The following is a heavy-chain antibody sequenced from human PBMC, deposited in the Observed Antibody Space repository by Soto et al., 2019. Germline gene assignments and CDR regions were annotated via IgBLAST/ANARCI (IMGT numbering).Heavy chain of an antibody. Sequence: ASVKVSCKASGYTFTSYGISWVRQAPGQGLEWMGWISAYNGYTNYAQRFQDRVTLTRDMSTATTYMELSRLTSEDTAIYYCAADATAWQQMVPSDYWGQGTLVTVS. V-gene: IGHV1-18*01. CDR3: AADATAWQQMVPSDY. D-gene: IGHD2-8*01. J-gene: IGHJ4*02. CDR1: GYTFTSYG. CDR2: ISAYNGYT.